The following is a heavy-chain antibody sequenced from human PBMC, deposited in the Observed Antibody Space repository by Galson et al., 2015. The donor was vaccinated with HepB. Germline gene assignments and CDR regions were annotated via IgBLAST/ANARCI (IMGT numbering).Heavy chain of an antibody. CDR1: GYTFTVYY. CDR2: IDLSGGVT. CDR3: TRDNNLGVAGTGFWFDP. Sequence: SVKVSCKASGYTFTVYYMHWVRQAPGQGLEWVGMIDLSGGVTNYAQKFQGRITVTTDTSTSTVYMELSYLRPEDTAIYYCTRDNNLGVAGTGFWFDPWGQGTLVTVSS. J-gene: IGHJ5*02. D-gene: IGHD6-13*01. V-gene: IGHV1-46*03.